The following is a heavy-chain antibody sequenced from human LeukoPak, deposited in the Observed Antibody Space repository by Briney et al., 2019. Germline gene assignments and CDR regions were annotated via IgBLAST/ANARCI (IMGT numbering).Heavy chain of an antibody. Sequence: SETLSLTCAVDGGSFSGYYWSWIRQPPGRGLEWVGEINHSGSTNYNPSLKSRVTISVDTSKNQFSLKLSSVTAADTAVYYCARVIVGATTYWGQGTLVTVSS. V-gene: IGHV4-34*01. CDR3: ARVIVGATTY. CDR1: GGSFSGYY. CDR2: INHSGST. D-gene: IGHD1-26*01. J-gene: IGHJ4*02.